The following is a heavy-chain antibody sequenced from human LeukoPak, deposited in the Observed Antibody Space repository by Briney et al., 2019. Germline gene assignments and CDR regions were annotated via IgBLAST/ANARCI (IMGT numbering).Heavy chain of an antibody. V-gene: IGHV4-4*07. Sequence: SETLSLTCTVSGGSISSFYWSWIRQPAGKGLEWIGRIYTSGSTNYNPSLKSRVTMSLDTSKNQFSLKLNSVTAADTAVYYCATPYSGGYHGLDIWGQGTMVTVSS. CDR1: GGSISSFY. CDR3: ATPYSGGYHGLDI. CDR2: IYTSGST. D-gene: IGHD1-26*01. J-gene: IGHJ3*02.